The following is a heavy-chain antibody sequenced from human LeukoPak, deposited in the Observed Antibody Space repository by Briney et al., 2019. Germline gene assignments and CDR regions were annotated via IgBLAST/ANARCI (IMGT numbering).Heavy chain of an antibody. J-gene: IGHJ5*02. CDR2: IYYNGST. D-gene: IGHD3-10*01. CDR1: GGSISIGDYY. Sequence: SETLSLTCTVSGGSISIGDYYWSWIRQPPGKGLEWIGYIYYNGSTYYNPSLKSRVTISVDTSKNQFSLKLSSVTAADTAVYYCARTSLGGAWFDPWGQGTLVTVSS. CDR3: ARTSLGGAWFDP. V-gene: IGHV4-30-4*08.